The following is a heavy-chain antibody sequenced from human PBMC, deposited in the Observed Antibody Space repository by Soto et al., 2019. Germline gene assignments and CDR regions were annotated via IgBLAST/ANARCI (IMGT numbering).Heavy chain of an antibody. J-gene: IGHJ5*02. CDR2: ILHTGST. CDR3: AKDAATRGWFDP. Sequence: SETLSLTCAVSGYSINSGYYWVLIRQPPGKGLEWIGNILHTGSTYYNPSLTSRATISVDTSRNQISLRLRSVTAADTAIYYCAKDAATRGWFDPWGQGTLVTVSS. CDR1: GYSINSGYY. V-gene: IGHV4-38-2*02. D-gene: IGHD6-25*01.